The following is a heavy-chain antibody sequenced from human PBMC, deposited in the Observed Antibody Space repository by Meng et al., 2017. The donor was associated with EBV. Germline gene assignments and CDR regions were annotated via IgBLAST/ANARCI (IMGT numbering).Heavy chain of an antibody. CDR3: ASESGRGYTPDY. D-gene: IGHD3-10*01. Sequence: VQFGAGVRKPGSSVKVSCKTSGGPFRHYAISWVRQAPGQGLEWLGGFLPRLGAPNYAQKFHGRVKITADESTSTHYMDLSSLRSEDTAIYYCASESGRGYTPDYWGQGTLVTVSS. CDR2: FLPRLGAP. V-gene: IGHV1-69*01. J-gene: IGHJ4*02. CDR1: GGPFRHYA.